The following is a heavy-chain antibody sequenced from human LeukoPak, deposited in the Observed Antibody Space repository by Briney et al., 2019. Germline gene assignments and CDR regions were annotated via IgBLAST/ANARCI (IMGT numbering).Heavy chain of an antibody. V-gene: IGHV1-2*04. CDR2: INPNSGGT. CDR1: GYTFTGYY. Sequence: WASVKVSCKASGYTFTGYYMHWVRQAPGQGLEWMGWINPNSGGTNYAQKFQGWVTMTRDTSISTAYTELSRLRSDDTAVYYCAREDYYDSSGYYPPLGYWGQGTLVTVSS. D-gene: IGHD3-22*01. CDR3: AREDYYDSSGYYPPLGY. J-gene: IGHJ4*02.